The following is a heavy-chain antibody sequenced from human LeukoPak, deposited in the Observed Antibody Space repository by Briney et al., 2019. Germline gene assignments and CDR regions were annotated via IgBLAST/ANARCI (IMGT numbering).Heavy chain of an antibody. CDR2: ISSSNSYI. V-gene: IGHV3-21*01. J-gene: IGHJ3*02. Sequence: GGSLRISCAASGFTFSSYSMHWFRQAPGKGLEWVSSISSSNSYIYYADSVKGRFTISRDNAKNSLYLQMNSLRAEDTAVYYCAREKDAFDIWGQGTMVTVSS. CDR3: AREKDAFDI. CDR1: GFTFSSYS.